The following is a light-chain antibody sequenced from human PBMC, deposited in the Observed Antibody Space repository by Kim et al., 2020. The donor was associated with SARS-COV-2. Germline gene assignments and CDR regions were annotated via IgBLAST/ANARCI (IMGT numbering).Light chain of an antibody. J-gene: IGKJ4*01. Sequence: GDRVTITCRASQSISSWLAWYQQKPGKAPKVLIYKASHLESGVPSRFSGSGSGTEFTLTIINLQPDDFATYYCQQCHASPLTFGGGPRWIS. CDR3: QQCHASPLT. V-gene: IGKV1-5*03. CDR1: QSISSW. CDR2: KAS.